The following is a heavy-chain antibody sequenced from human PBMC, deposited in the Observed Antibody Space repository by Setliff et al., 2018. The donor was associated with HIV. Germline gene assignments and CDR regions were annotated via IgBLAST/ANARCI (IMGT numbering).Heavy chain of an antibody. CDR2: LHYSGNT. Sequence: PSETLSLTCAIPDQLISSGNYWGWIRQSPGKGLEWIGSLHYSGNTYYNSSLKSRVTISLDTSKNQFSLKLNSVTAADTAVYYCARDMTYYFDSSGSFGWFDPWGQGTLVTVSS. CDR1: DQLISSGNY. CDR3: ARDMTYYFDSSGSFGWFDP. V-gene: IGHV4-38-2*02. D-gene: IGHD3-22*01. J-gene: IGHJ5*02.